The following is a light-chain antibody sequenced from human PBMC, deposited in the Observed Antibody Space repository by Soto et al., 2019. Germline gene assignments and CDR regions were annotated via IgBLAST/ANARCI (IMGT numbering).Light chain of an antibody. CDR3: QQYNSYPWT. J-gene: IGKJ2*02. V-gene: IGKV1-5*03. Sequence: DIPMTQSPSTLSASVGERVTITCRASQSISSWLAWYQQKSGKAPKLLIYKASSLESGAPSRFSGSGSGTEFTLTISSLQPDDFATYYCQQYNSYPWTFGQGTKLEIK. CDR2: KAS. CDR1: QSISSW.